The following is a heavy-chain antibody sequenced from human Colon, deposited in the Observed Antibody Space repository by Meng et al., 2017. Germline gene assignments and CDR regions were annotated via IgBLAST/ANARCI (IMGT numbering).Heavy chain of an antibody. Sequence: QVQLVKSAAEVKKPGASVKVSCKSSGYTFSSYGISWVRQAPGQGLEWMGWVSAYNGVTNYAQKFQGRVAMTADTSTSTAYMELSSLTSEDTAVYYCTSPIYWGQGTLVTVSS. D-gene: IGHD3-9*01. J-gene: IGHJ4*02. CDR3: TSPIY. CDR2: VSAYNGVT. V-gene: IGHV1-18*01. CDR1: GYTFSSYG.